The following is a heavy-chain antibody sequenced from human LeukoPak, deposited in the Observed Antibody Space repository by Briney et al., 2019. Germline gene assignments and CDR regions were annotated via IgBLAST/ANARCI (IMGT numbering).Heavy chain of an antibody. Sequence: SGTLSLTCAVYGGSFSGYYWSWIRQPPGKGLEWIGEINHSGSTNYNPSLKSRVTISVDTSKNQFSLKLSSVTAADTAVYYCARLSRYCSSTSCLGAYYYGMDVWGQGTTVTVSS. CDR2: INHSGST. D-gene: IGHD2-2*01. CDR3: ARLSRYCSSTSCLGAYYYGMDV. J-gene: IGHJ6*02. CDR1: GGSFSGYY. V-gene: IGHV4-34*01.